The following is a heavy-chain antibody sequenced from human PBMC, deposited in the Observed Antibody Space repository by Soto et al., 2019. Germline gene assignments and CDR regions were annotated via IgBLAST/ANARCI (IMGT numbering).Heavy chain of an antibody. D-gene: IGHD2-8*01. CDR2: IYYSGTT. Sequence: SETLSLTGTVSGGSVSSGGYYWSWIRQHPGTGLEWIGYIYYSGTTYFNPSLKSRASISLDTSKNEFSLKLTSVTAADTAVYYCARRALPQCINGVCYKDGFWDYWGQGALVTVS. J-gene: IGHJ4*02. CDR1: GGSVSSGGYY. CDR3: ARRALPQCINGVCYKDGFWDY. V-gene: IGHV4-31*03.